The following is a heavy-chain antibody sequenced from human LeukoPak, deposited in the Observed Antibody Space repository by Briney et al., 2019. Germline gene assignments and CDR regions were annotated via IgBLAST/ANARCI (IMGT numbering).Heavy chain of an antibody. D-gene: IGHD6-6*01. J-gene: IGHJ4*02. CDR1: GFTFNTFW. Sequence: GESLRLSCAASGFTFNTFWMTWLRQAPGKGLEWVANIHQEGRTKYYADSVKGRFTISRDNANNALNLQINSLRAADTALYYCARGDGTSSGLYFHYWGQGTLVTVSS. CDR2: IHQEGRTK. V-gene: IGHV3-7*01. CDR3: ARGDGTSSGLYFHY.